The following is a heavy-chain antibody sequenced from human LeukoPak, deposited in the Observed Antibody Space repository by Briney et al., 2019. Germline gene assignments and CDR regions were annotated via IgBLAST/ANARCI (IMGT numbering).Heavy chain of an antibody. CDR1: GGTFSSYA. D-gene: IGHD5-18*01. CDR3: ARGSSDTAMAPFDY. Sequence: ASVKVSCKASGGTFSSYAISWVRQAPGQGLEWMGGIIPIFGTANYAQKFQGRVTITTDESTSTAYTELSSLRSEDTAVYYCARGSSDTAMAPFDYWGQGTLVTVSS. V-gene: IGHV1-69*05. J-gene: IGHJ4*02. CDR2: IIPIFGTA.